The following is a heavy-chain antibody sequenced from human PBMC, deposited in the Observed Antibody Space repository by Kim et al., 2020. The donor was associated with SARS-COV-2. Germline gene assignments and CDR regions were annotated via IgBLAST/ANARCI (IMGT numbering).Heavy chain of an antibody. J-gene: IGHJ4*02. D-gene: IGHD6-19*01. Sequence: DSVEGRFTISRDNAKNTLYLQMNSLRAEDTAVYYCAKDASSGWYTPFFDGWGQGTLVTVSS. V-gene: IGHV3-23*01. CDR3: AKDASSGWYTPFFDG.